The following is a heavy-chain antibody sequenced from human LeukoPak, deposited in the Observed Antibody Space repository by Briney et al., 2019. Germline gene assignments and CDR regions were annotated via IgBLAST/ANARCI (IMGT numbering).Heavy chain of an antibody. V-gene: IGHV4-61*01. CDR1: GGSVSSGSYY. D-gene: IGHD6-13*01. Sequence: SETLSLTCTVSGGSVSSGSYYWRWIRQPPGKGLEWIGYIYYSGSTNYNPSLKSRVTISVDTSKNQFSLKLSSVTAADTAVYYCARGIAAAGTYYYYGMDVWGQGTTVTVSS. CDR2: IYYSGST. CDR3: ARGIAAAGTYYYYGMDV. J-gene: IGHJ6*02.